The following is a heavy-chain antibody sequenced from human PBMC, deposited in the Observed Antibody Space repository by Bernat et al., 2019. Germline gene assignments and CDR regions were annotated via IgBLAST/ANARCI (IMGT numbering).Heavy chain of an antibody. CDR3: ARDPSYYYYYMDV. J-gene: IGHJ6*03. Sequence: EVQLVESGGGLVKPGGSLRLSCSASGFPSSSFTLTWVGRAPGKGLEWVYYISSSSSTIYYADSVKGRFTISRDNAKNSLYLQMNSLRDEDTAVYYCARDPSYYYYYMDVWGKGTTVTVSS. CDR1: GFPSSSFT. V-gene: IGHV3-48*02. CDR2: ISSSSSTI.